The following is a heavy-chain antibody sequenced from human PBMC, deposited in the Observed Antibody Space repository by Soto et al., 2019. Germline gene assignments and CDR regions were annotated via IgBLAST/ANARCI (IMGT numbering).Heavy chain of an antibody. CDR3: AKMVVAAAINDAFDI. Sequence: GGSLRLSCAASRFTFSNYAMSWVRQAPGKGLEWVSAISDAASSTYYADSVKGRFTVSRDNSKNTLFLQMSSLRADDTAVYYCAKMVVAAAINDAFDIWGQGTMVTVSS. J-gene: IGHJ3*02. CDR2: ISDAASST. D-gene: IGHD2-2*01. CDR1: RFTFSNYA. V-gene: IGHV3-23*01.